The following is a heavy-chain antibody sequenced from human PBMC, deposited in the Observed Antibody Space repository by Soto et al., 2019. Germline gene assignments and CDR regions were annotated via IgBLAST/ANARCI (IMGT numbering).Heavy chain of an antibody. D-gene: IGHD1-1*01. J-gene: IGHJ5*02. V-gene: IGHV4-34*01. CDR1: GGSFSGYY. CDR3: ARRRNRSTSRGWFDP. Sequence: PSETLSLTCAVYGGSFSGYYWSWIRQPPGKGLEWIGEINHSGSTNYNPSLKSRVTISVDTSKNQFSLKLSSVTAADTAVYYCARRRNRSTSRGWFDPWGKGTLV. CDR2: INHSGST.